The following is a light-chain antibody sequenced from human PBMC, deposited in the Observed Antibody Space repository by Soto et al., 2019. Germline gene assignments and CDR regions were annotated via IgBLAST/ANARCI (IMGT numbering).Light chain of an antibody. CDR1: SSDVGGYNY. Sequence: QSVLTQPASVSGSPGQSITISCTGTSSDVGGYNYVSWYQQHPGKAPKLMIYDVTNRPSGVSNRFSGSKSGNTASLTISGLQAEYDADYYCSSYTSSSTLLYVFVTGPKVT. CDR2: DVT. CDR3: SSYTSSSTLLYV. V-gene: IGLV2-14*03. J-gene: IGLJ1*01.